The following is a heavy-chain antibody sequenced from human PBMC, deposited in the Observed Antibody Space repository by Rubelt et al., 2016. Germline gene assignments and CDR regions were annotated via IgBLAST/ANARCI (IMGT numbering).Heavy chain of an antibody. D-gene: IGHD6-6*01. J-gene: IGHJ5*01. CDR1: GFTFSNYG. V-gene: IGHV3-33*01. CDR3: ARDRVAVRGCFDS. Sequence: GRSLRLSCAASGFTFSNYGMHWVRQAPGKGLEWVAIIWYDGGNKYYADSVKGRFTISRDNSKNTLYRQMNSLRVEDTGVYYCARDRVAVRGCFDSWGQGTLVTVSS. CDR2: IWYDGGNK.